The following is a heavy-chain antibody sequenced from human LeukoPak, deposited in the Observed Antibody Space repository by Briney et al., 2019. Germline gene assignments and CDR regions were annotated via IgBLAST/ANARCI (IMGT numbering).Heavy chain of an antibody. J-gene: IGHJ4*02. CDR1: GGSFSGYY. D-gene: IGHD1-26*01. CDR3: ARENSGSYREFDY. CDR2: IFHTGST. V-gene: IGHV4-34*12. Sequence: PSETLSLTCAVYGGSFSGYYWSWIRQPPGKGLEWIGYIFHTGSTFYNPSLRSRVTISVDNSKNHFSLRLTSVTAADTAVFYCARENSGSYREFDYWGQGTLVTVSS.